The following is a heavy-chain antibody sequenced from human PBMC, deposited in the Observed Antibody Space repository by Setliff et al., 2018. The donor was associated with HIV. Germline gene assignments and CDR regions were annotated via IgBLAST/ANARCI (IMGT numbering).Heavy chain of an antibody. CDR1: GVSFSGDY. V-gene: IGHV4-34*01. D-gene: IGHD3-9*01. CDR3: ARGRDWAKTGDF. CDR2: DHPSGSI. Sequence: SETLSLTCAVSGVSFSGDYWSWVRQPPGKGLEWIAEDHPSGSINYNSSLKSRVAISVDTSNNQFSLTMTSVTAADTAVYYCARGRDWAKTGDFWGQGALVTVSS. J-gene: IGHJ4*02.